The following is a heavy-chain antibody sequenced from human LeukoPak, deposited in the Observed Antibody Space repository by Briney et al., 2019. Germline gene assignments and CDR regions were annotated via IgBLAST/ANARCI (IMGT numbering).Heavy chain of an antibody. CDR1: GFTFSSYG. D-gene: IGHD1-26*01. Sequence: PGGSLRLSCAASGFTFSSYGMHWVRQAPGKGLEWVAFIRYDGSNKYYADSVKGRFTISRDNSKNTLYLQMNSLGAEDTAVYYCAKRGGGIVGAQGLHYYYYYMDVWGKGTTVTVSS. V-gene: IGHV3-30*02. CDR3: AKRGGGIVGAQGLHYYYYYMDV. J-gene: IGHJ6*03. CDR2: IRYDGSNK.